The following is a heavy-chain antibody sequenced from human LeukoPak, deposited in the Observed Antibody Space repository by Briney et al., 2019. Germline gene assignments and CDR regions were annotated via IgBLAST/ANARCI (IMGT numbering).Heavy chain of an antibody. Sequence: GGSLRLSCAASGFTFSSYGMHWVRPAPGKGLEWVAVIWYDGSNKYYADSVKGRFTISRDNSKNTLYLQMNSLRAEDTAVYYCARDYGDPGGWFDPWGQGTLVTVSS. V-gene: IGHV3-33*01. J-gene: IGHJ5*02. CDR3: ARDYGDPGGWFDP. CDR1: GFTFSSYG. D-gene: IGHD4-17*01. CDR2: IWYDGSNK.